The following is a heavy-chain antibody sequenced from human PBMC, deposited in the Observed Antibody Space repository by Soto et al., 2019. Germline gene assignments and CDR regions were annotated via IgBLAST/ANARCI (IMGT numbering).Heavy chain of an antibody. CDR1: GGSVTSNW. Sequence: QVQLQESGPGLMEPAGTLSLTCAVSGGSVTSNWWSWVRQPPGKGLEWIAEIFHTGSANYNPSLLGRLTISMDKSRNHLSLNLNSLSAADTAVYYCARHIAVSGTRGFDHWGQGTLVTVSS. CDR3: ARHIAVSGTRGFDH. J-gene: IGHJ4*02. D-gene: IGHD2-21*01. V-gene: IGHV4-4*02. CDR2: IFHTGSA.